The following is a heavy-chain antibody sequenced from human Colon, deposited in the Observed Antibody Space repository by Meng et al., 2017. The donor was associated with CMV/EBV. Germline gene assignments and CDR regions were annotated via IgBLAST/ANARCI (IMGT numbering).Heavy chain of an antibody. D-gene: IGHD1-26*01. CDR3: AKGGGAS. CDR1: GYTFTTYD. J-gene: IGHJ5*02. Sequence: ASVKVSCKVSGYTFTTYDINWVRQAPGQGLEWMGWMNPKGGGTRYAQKFQGRVTMARDTSISTAYLELSSLRSDDTAVYFCAKGGGASWGQGTLVTVSS. V-gene: IGHV1-8*01. CDR2: MNPKGGGT.